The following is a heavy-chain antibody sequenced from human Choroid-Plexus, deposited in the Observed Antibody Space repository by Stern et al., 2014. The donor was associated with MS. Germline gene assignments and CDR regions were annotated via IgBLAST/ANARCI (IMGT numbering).Heavy chain of an antibody. V-gene: IGHV3-30*18. Sequence: QMQLVQSGGGVVQPGRPLRLSCVASGFTFGRCAMHWVRQAPGKGLEWLAGVSYDGSNKYYADSVKGRVTISRDNSQNTLYMQMSSLRPEDTAVYYCAKDRQYLTYFFDHWGQGSLVTVSS. J-gene: IGHJ5*02. D-gene: IGHD2/OR15-2a*01. CDR1: GFTFGRCA. CDR2: VSYDGSNK. CDR3: AKDRQYLTYFFDH.